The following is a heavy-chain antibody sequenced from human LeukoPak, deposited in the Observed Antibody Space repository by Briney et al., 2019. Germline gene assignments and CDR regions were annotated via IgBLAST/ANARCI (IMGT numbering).Heavy chain of an antibody. Sequence: PGGSLRLSCTASGFTFGDYAMSWVRQAPGKGREWVGFIRSKAYGGTTEYAASVKGRFTISRDDSKSIAYLQMNSLKTEDTAVYYCTRGSSKDTAMVTSLDYWGQGTLVTVSS. CDR1: GFTFGDYA. D-gene: IGHD5-18*01. V-gene: IGHV3-49*04. CDR3: TRGSSKDTAMVTSLDY. CDR2: IRSKAYGGTT. J-gene: IGHJ4*02.